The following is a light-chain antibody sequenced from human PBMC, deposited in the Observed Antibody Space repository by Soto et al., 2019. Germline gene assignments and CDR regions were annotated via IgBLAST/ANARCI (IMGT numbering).Light chain of an antibody. J-gene: IGLJ2*01. CDR2: EVS. Sequence: QSALTQPASVSGSPGQSITISCTGTSSDVGKYNYVSWYQQHPAKAPKLMIFEVSNRPSGVSNRFSGSKSGNTASLTISGLQAEDEAEYYCSSYTGSSINTVVFGGGNKLTVL. CDR1: SSDVGKYNY. CDR3: SSYTGSSINTVV. V-gene: IGLV2-14*01.